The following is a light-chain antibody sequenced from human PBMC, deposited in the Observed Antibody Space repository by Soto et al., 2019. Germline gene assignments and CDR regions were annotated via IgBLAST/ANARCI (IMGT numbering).Light chain of an antibody. CDR1: QSVSSSY. CDR3: QQYGSSPWT. CDR2: GAS. J-gene: IGKJ1*01. V-gene: IGKV3-20*01. Sequence: EIVLTQSPGSLPLSPGERATLSCRASQSVSSSYLAWYQQKPGQAPRLLIYGASSRATGIPARFSGSGSGTDFTLTISSLETEDFAVYYCQQYGSSPWTFGQGTKV.